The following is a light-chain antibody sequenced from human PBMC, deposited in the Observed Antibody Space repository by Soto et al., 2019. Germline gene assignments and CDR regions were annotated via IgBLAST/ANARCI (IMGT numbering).Light chain of an antibody. Sequence: SYELTQPPSVSVAPVQTARITCGGNNIGSKRVHWYQQKPGQAPVLVIYYDSDRPSGIPERFSGSNSGNTANLTISRGEAGDEADYYWQVWYSSRDQYFFGTGTKLTVL. CDR3: QVWYSSRDQYF. CDR1: NIGSKR. J-gene: IGLJ1*01. CDR2: YDS. V-gene: IGLV3-21*04.